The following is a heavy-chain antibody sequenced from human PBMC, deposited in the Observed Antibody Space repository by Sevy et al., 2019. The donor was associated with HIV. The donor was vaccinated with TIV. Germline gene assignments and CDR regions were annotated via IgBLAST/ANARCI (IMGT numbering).Heavy chain of an antibody. J-gene: IGHJ4*02. CDR1: GFTFSNYG. D-gene: IGHD3-16*01. V-gene: IGHV3-23*01. Sequence: GGSLRLSCAAFGFTFSNYGMTWVRQAPGKGLEWVSSVSGSGGKRYNADSVKGRFTISRDNDQSSLYLQMNALRDEDTAVYYCARETPISAYNDFWGQGTLVTVSS. CDR2: VSGSGGKR. CDR3: ARETPISAYNDF.